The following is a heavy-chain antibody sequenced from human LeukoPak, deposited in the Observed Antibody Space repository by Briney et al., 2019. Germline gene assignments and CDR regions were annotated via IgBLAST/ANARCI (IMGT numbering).Heavy chain of an antibody. V-gene: IGHV4-34*01. Sequence: SETLSLTCAVYGGSFSGYYWSWIRQPPGKGLEWIGEINHSGSTNYNPSLKSRVTISVDTSKNQFSLKLSSVTAADTAVYYCARGRGYASMVRGTIIDYWGRGTLVTVSS. CDR3: ARGRGYASMVRGTIIDY. D-gene: IGHD3-10*01. CDR1: GGSFSGYY. CDR2: INHSGST. J-gene: IGHJ4*02.